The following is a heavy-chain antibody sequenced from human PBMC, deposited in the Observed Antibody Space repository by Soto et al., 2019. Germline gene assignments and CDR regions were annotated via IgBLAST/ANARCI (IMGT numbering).Heavy chain of an antibody. V-gene: IGHV3-33*01. CDR2: IWNDGNGY. D-gene: IGHD6-13*01. Sequence: QVQLVESGGGVVQPGRSLRLSCAASGFTFNNYGMHWVRQAPGKGLEWVAVIWNDGNGYYYANSVKGRFSISRDNSKNTLYLQMSSLRVEDTAVYYCARRQISPPTRGAASARGGMDFWGQGTTVTVSS. CDR3: ARRQISPPTRGAASARGGMDF. CDR1: GFTFNNYG. J-gene: IGHJ6*02.